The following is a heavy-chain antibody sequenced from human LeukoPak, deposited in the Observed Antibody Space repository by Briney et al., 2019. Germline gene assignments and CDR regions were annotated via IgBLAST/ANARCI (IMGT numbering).Heavy chain of an antibody. CDR2: ISGSGGST. J-gene: IGHJ4*02. CDR3: AKLYCSGGSCYWSLGRMNYFDY. D-gene: IGHD2-15*01. V-gene: IGHV3-23*01. Sequence: GGSLRLSCEASGFTFRSYGMSWVRQAPGKGLEWVSAISGSGGSTYYADSVKGRFTISRDNSKNTLYLQMNSLRAEDTAVYYCAKLYCSGGSCYWSLGRMNYFDYWGQGTLVTVSS. CDR1: GFTFRSYG.